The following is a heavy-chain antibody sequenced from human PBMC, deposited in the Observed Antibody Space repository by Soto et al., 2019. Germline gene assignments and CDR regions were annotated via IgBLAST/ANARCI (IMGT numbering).Heavy chain of an antibody. CDR2: ISYDGSNK. Sequence: GGSLRLSCAASGFTFSNYPIHWVRQAPGKGLEWVAVISYDGSNKYYSDSVKGRFTISRDNSKNTLYLQMNSLRGEDTAVYYCARDRDSSSRPTYWFDPWGQGTLVTVSS. CDR1: GFTFSNYP. CDR3: ARDRDSSSRPTYWFDP. V-gene: IGHV3-30-3*01. J-gene: IGHJ5*02. D-gene: IGHD6-13*01.